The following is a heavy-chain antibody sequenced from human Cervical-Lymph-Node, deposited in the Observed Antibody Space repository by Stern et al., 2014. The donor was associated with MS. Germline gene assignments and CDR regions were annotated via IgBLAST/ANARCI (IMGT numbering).Heavy chain of an antibody. CDR3: ARIITWYDDAFDI. Sequence: QVTLRESGPVLVKPTETLTLTCTVSGFSLSNARMGVSWIRQPPGKALEWLAHIVSNDEKSYSTSLKSRLTISKDPSKSQVVLTMTNMDPVDTATYYCARIITWYDDAFDIWGQGTMVTVSS. J-gene: IGHJ3*02. CDR2: IVSNDEK. D-gene: IGHD2-15*01. V-gene: IGHV2-26*01. CDR1: GFSLSNARMG.